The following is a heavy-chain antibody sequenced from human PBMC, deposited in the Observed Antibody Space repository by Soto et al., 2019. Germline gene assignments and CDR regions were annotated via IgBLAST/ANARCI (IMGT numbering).Heavy chain of an antibody. D-gene: IGHD6-13*01. Sequence: QLQLQESGPGLVKPSETLSLTCTVSGGSISSSSYYWGWIRQPPGKGLEWIGSIYYSGSTYYNPSLKSRVTISVDTSKNQFSLKLSSVTAADTAVYYCAGVSIAAAGPQIDAFDIWGQGTMVTVSS. CDR3: AGVSIAAAGPQIDAFDI. CDR2: IYYSGST. J-gene: IGHJ3*02. CDR1: GGSISSSSYY. V-gene: IGHV4-39*01.